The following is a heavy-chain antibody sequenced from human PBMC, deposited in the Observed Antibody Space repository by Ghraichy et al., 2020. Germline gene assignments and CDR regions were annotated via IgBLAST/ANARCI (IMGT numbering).Heavy chain of an antibody. V-gene: IGHV3-49*03. D-gene: IGHD6-19*01. J-gene: IGHJ3*02. Sequence: GGSLRLSCTASGFTFGDYAMSWFRQAPGKGLEWVGFIRSKAYGGTTEYAASVKGRFTISRDDSKSIAYLQMNSLKTEDTAVYYCTRDLPDYIAVAGVADAFDIWGQGTMVTVSS. CDR3: TRDLPDYIAVAGVADAFDI. CDR1: GFTFGDYA. CDR2: IRSKAYGGTT.